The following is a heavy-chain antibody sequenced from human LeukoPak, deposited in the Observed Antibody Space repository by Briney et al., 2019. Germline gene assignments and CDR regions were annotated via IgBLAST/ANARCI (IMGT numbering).Heavy chain of an antibody. CDR2: IRPGDTRT. D-gene: IGHD3-16*01. CDR1: GYTFTAYY. V-gene: IGHV1-46*01. Sequence: ASVEVSCKASGYTFTAYYIQWVRQAPGQGLEWMGTIRPGDTRTTYAQKFQGRVTMTWDMPTTTGYMELSSLRSEDTAVYYCVREKSGGTYDYWGQGTLVTVSS. CDR3: VREKSGGTYDY. J-gene: IGHJ4*02.